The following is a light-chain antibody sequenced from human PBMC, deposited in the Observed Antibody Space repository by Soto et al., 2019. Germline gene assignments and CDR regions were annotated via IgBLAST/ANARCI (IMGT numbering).Light chain of an antibody. J-gene: IGLJ1*01. CDR3: QSYDNSLSGSYV. CDR2: GNN. CDR1: SSNIGAGYD. V-gene: IGLV1-40*01. Sequence: QSVLTQPPAVSGAPGQRVTISCTGSSSNIGAGYDVHWYQQLPGTAPKLLIYGNNNRPSGVPDRFSGSKSGTSASLAVTGLQAEDEADYYCQSYDNSLSGSYVFGTGTKVTV.